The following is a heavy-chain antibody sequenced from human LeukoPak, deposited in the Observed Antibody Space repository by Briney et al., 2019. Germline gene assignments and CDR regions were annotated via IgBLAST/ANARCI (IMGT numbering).Heavy chain of an antibody. CDR1: GFTFSSYA. CDR3: AREFCSTFSCRYDT. J-gene: IGHJ5*02. D-gene: IGHD2/OR15-2a*01. Sequence: PGGSLRLSCAASGFTFSSYAMSWVRQAPGKGLEWVSAISGSGGSTYYADSVKGRFTISRENAKNSLYLQMNSLRAEDTAVYYCAREFCSTFSCRYDTWGQGTLFTVSS. V-gene: IGHV3-23*01. CDR2: ISGSGGST.